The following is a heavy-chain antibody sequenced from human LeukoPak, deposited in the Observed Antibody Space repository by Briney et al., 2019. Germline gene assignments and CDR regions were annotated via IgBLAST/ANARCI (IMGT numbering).Heavy chain of an antibody. V-gene: IGHV4-59*01. Sequence: SETLSLTCTVSGGSISSYYWSWIRQPPGKGLEWIGYIYYSGSTNYNPSLKSRVTISVDTPKNQFSLKLSSVTAADTAVYYCARRSYGSGSYPFDYWGQGTLVTVSS. CDR2: IYYSGST. D-gene: IGHD3-10*01. CDR3: ARRSYGSGSYPFDY. CDR1: GGSISSYY. J-gene: IGHJ4*02.